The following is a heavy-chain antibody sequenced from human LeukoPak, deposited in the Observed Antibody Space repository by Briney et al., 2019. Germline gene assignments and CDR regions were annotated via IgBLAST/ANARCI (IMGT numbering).Heavy chain of an antibody. CDR3: ARGRGRRALDY. Sequence: PSETLSLTCTVSGGSISSYYWSWIRQPPGKGLEWIGYIYYSGSTNYNPSLKSRVTISVDTSKNQFSLKLSSVTAADTAVYYCARGRGRRALDYWGQGTLVTVSS. V-gene: IGHV4-59*12. CDR2: IYYSGST. CDR1: GGSISSYY. D-gene: IGHD3-10*01. J-gene: IGHJ4*02.